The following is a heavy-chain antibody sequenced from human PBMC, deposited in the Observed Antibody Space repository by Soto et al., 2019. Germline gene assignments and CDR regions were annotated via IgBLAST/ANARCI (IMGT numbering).Heavy chain of an antibody. CDR3: AREVAATAAGYDC. J-gene: IGHJ4*02. CDR2: IIPIFGTA. Sequence: SVKVSCKASGGTFSSYAISWVRQAPGQGLEWMGGIIPIFGTANYAQKFQGRVTITADESTSTAYMELSSLRSEDTAVYYCAREVAATAAGYDCWGQGTLVTVSS. D-gene: IGHD6-13*01. V-gene: IGHV1-69*13. CDR1: GGTFSSYA.